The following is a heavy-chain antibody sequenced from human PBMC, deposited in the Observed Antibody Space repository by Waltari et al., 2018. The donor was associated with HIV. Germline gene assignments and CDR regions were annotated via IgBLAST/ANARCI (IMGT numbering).Heavy chain of an antibody. D-gene: IGHD3-22*01. J-gene: IGHJ4*02. CDR2: ICYDGDNK. Sequence: QVQLVESGGGVLQPSWSLRLSCDAPAFAFRTLALTWVRQAPGKGLEWVAVICYDGDNKYYAGSVKGRFTISRDNSKNTLYLQMNSLRVEDTAVYYCARGGYYYESSGYYHYWGQGTLVTVSS. CDR1: AFAFRTLA. V-gene: IGHV3-33*08. CDR3: ARGGYYYESSGYYHY.